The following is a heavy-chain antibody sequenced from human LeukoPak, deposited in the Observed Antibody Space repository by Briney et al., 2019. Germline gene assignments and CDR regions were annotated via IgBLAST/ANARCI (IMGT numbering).Heavy chain of an antibody. V-gene: IGHV3-21*04. J-gene: IGHJ4*02. CDR1: GFTFSSYS. D-gene: IGHD2-2*01. CDR2: ISVSSSYI. Sequence: GGSLRLSCAASGFTFSSYSMSWVRQAPGKGLEWVSSISVSSSYIYYADSVKGRFTISRDNAKNSLYLQMNSLRAEDTAVYYCAKRPRGYCSSTSCSFDYWGQGTLVTVSS. CDR3: AKRPRGYCSSTSCSFDY.